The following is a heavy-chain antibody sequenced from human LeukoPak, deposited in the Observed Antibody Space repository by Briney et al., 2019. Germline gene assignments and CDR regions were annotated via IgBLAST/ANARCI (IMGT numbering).Heavy chain of an antibody. J-gene: IGHJ4*02. CDR2: FSFDGSNK. D-gene: IGHD4-17*01. CDR1: GFTFSSYG. Sequence: GGSLRLSCAASGFTFSSYGMHWVRQAPGKGLEWVAVFSFDGSNKYYADSVKGRFTIARDNSKNTLYLQRGSLRPEFTAVYYSHPTDDGRYVYWGQGTLVTVSS. CDR3: HPTDDGRYVY. V-gene: IGHV3-30*03.